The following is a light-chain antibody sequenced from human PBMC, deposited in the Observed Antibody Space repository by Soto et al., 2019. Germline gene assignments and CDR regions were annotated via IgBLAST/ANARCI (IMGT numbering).Light chain of an antibody. V-gene: IGLV1-51*01. CDR1: SSNIGNNY. CDR2: DNN. J-gene: IGLJ2*01. CDR3: GTWDSSLSAGDVV. Sequence: QSVLTQPPSVSAAPGQKVTISCSGSSSNIGNNYVSWYQQLPGTAPKLLIYDNNKRPSGIPDRFSGSKSGTSATLGITGLQTGDEADYYCGTWDSSLSAGDVVSGGGTKLTVL.